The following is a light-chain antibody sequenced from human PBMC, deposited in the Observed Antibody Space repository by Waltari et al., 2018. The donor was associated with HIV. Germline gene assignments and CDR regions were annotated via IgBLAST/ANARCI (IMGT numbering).Light chain of an antibody. CDR1: YLGTKN. CDR2: KNI. V-gene: IGLV3-9*01. J-gene: IGLJ1*01. CDR3: QVWDSSTVI. Sequence: SYQLTQPPSLSVAPGQTATTTCGGDYLGTKNVRWYQQKPGQAPLLVIFKNINRPSGIPERFSGSNSGNTAILTITAAQVADEADYYCQVWDSSTVIFGSGTTVTV.